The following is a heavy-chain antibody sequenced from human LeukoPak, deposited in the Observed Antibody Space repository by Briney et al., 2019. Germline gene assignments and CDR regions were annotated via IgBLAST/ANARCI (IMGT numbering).Heavy chain of an antibody. Sequence: GGSLRLSCAASGFTFSNYWMHWVRQAPRKELMWVSRIKRDGSSTNYADSVKGRFTISRDNAKNTLYLQMNSLRAEDTAMYYCTRSLVGGNRAFDIWGQGTMATVSS. CDR3: TRSLVGGNRAFDI. V-gene: IGHV3-74*01. CDR2: IKRDGSST. J-gene: IGHJ3*02. CDR1: GFTFSNYW. D-gene: IGHD1-26*01.